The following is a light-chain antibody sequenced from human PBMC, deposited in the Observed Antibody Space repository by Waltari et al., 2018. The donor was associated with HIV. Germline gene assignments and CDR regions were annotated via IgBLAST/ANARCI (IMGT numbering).Light chain of an antibody. Sequence: QSVLTQPPSVSEAPRQRVPISCSGSSSNIGNNAVSWYQQLPGKAPKLLIFYDDLRPSGVADRCSGSKSGTSASLAISGLQSEDEADYYCAAWDDSLNGYVFGTGTQVTV. V-gene: IGLV1-36*01. CDR1: SSNIGNNA. J-gene: IGLJ1*01. CDR3: AAWDDSLNGYV. CDR2: YDD.